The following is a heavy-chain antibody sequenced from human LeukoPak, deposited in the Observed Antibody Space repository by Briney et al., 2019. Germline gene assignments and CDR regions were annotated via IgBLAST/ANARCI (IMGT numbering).Heavy chain of an antibody. CDR2: INHSGST. J-gene: IGHJ6*03. CDR1: GGSFSGYY. V-gene: IGHV4-34*01. Sequence: SETLSLTCAVYGGSFSGYYWSWIRQPPGKGLEWIGEINHSGSTNYNPSLKSRVTISVDTSKNQFSLKLSSVTAADTAVYYCARLDYYDYYMDVWGKGTTVTVSS. CDR3: ARLDYYDYYMDV.